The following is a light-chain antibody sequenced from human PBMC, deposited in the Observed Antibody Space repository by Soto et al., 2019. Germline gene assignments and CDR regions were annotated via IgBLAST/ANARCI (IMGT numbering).Light chain of an antibody. CDR3: SSYTSSSTGV. CDR1: SGDVGGYNY. J-gene: IGLJ3*02. CDR2: EVS. V-gene: IGLV2-14*01. Sequence: QSALTQPASVSGSPGQSITISCTGTSGDVGGYNYVSWYQQHPGKAPTLMIYEVSHRPSGVSNRFSGSKSGNTASLTISGLQAEDEADYYCSSYTSSSTGVFGGGTKLTVL.